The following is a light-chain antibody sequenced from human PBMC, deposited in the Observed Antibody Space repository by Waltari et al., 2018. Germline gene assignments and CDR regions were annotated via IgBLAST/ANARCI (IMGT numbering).Light chain of an antibody. V-gene: IGLV1-47*01. CDR2: DNN. CDR3: AAWDDSLSGWV. CDR1: SSNIGSNY. Sequence: QSVLTQPPSASGTPGQRVTISCSGSSSNIGSNYVYWYQQFPGTAPKLLSYDNNQRPSGVPDRFSGSKSGTSAPLAISGLRSEDEADYYCAAWDDSLSGWVFGGGTKVTVL. J-gene: IGLJ3*02.